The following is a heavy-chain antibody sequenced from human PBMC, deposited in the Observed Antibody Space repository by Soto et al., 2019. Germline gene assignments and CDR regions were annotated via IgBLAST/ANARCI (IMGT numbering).Heavy chain of an antibody. CDR1: GGSISSGGYS. J-gene: IGHJ4*02. D-gene: IGHD6-13*01. CDR2: IYHSGST. V-gene: IGHV4-30-2*01. Sequence: SETLSLTCAVSGGSISSGGYSWSWIRQPPGKGLEWIGYIYHSGSTYYNPSLKSRVTISVDRSKNQFSLKLSSVTAADTAVYYCARGGGSSSWTFDYWGQGTLVTVS. CDR3: ARGGGSSSWTFDY.